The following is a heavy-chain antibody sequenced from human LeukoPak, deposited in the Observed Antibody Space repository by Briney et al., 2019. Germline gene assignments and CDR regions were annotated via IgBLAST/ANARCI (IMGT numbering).Heavy chain of an antibody. Sequence: PSETLSLTCAVFGGPMTTHHWNWIRQTPGKGLEWIGYVFDSGRTKENPSLKSRVTLSADTSKNQLSLRLSSVTAADTAVYYCTTIKRGNIFGYFDFWGQGILVTVSS. V-gene: IGHV4-59*11. D-gene: IGHD5-18*01. J-gene: IGHJ4*02. CDR3: TTIKRGNIFGYFDF. CDR2: VFDSGRT. CDR1: GGPMTTHH.